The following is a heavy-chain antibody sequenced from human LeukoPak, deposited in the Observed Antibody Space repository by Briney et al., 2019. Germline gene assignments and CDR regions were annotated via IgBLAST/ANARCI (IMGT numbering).Heavy chain of an antibody. Sequence: GGSLRLSCAASGFTFSSDSMNWVRQAPGKGLEWGSSITSRSSYTYYADSMKGRFTISRDNAKNSLYLQMNSLRAEDTAIYYCARDPIASAASGGDSWGQGTLVTVSS. D-gene: IGHD6-13*01. V-gene: IGHV3-21*01. J-gene: IGHJ4*02. CDR1: GFTFSSDS. CDR3: ARDPIASAASGGDS. CDR2: ITSRSSYT.